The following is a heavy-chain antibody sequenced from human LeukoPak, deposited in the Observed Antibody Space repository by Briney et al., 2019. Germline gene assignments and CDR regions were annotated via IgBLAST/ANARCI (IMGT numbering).Heavy chain of an antibody. D-gene: IGHD1-14*01. J-gene: IGHJ3*02. CDR3: ARVNHESITSPDAFDI. CDR1: GDSVSSNSAA. V-gene: IGHV6-1*01. CDR2: TYYRSKWYN. Sequence: SQTLSLTCAISGDSVSSNSAAWNWIRQSPSRGPEWLGRTYYRSKWYNDYAVSVKSRITINPDTSKNQFSLQLNSVTPEDTAVYYCARVNHESITSPDAFDIWGQGTMVTVSS.